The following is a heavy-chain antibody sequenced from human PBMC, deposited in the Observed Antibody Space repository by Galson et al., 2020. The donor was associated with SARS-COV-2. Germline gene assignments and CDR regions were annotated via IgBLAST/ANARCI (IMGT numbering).Heavy chain of an antibody. Sequence: ETSETLSLTCTVSGGSISSSFYYWGWIRQPPGKGLEWIGYIYYSGITYYNPSLKSRVTISVDTSKDQFSLKLSSVTAADTAVYYCARRLPSSGWNSFDCWCQGTLVTGSS. CDR1: GGSISSSFYY. J-gene: IGHJ4*02. CDR2: IYYSGIT. V-gene: IGHV4-39*01. CDR3: ARRLPSSGWNSFDC. D-gene: IGHD3-22*01.